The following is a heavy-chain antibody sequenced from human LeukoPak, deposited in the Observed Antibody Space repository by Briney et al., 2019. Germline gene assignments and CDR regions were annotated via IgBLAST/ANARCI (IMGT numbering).Heavy chain of an antibody. CDR3: ARELH. Sequence: QTGGSLRLSCAASGFTFSSYGMHWVRQAPGKGLEWVAFIRYDGSNKYYADSVKGRFTISRDNSKNTLYLQINSLRVEDTAVYYCARELHWGQGTLVTVSS. V-gene: IGHV3-30*02. J-gene: IGHJ4*02. CDR2: IRYDGSNK. CDR1: GFTFSSYG.